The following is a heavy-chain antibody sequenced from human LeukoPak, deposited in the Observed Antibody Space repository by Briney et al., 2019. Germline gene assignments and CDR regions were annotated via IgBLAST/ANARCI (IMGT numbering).Heavy chain of an antibody. V-gene: IGHV3-48*03. CDR2: IGSSGTTI. CDR3: ALLAVASDFDY. J-gene: IGHJ4*02. D-gene: IGHD6-19*01. CDR1: GFTFSTYE. Sequence: GGSLRLSCAASGFTFSTYEMNWVRQAPGKGLEWVSNIGSSGTTIYYADSVKGRFSTSRDNAKSSLYLQMNSLRVEDTAVYYCALLAVASDFDYWGQGALVTVSS.